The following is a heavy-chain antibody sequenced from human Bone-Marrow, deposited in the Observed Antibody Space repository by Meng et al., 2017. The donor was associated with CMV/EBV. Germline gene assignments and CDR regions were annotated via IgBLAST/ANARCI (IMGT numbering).Heavy chain of an antibody. CDR2: IKADGSEK. J-gene: IGHJ3*02. CDR1: GFTFSSHW. CDR3: ATLPGVGAYGGDAFDI. Sequence: LSLTCAASGFTFSSHWMCWVRQAPGKGLEWVANIKADGSEKYYVDSVKGRFTVSRDNAKNSLYLQMNSLRAEDTAVYYCATLPGVGAYGGDAFDIWGQGTMVTVSS. V-gene: IGHV3-7*01. D-gene: IGHD1-26*01.